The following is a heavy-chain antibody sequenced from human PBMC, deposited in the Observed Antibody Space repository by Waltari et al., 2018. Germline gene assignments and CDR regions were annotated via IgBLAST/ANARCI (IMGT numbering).Heavy chain of an antibody. D-gene: IGHD3-16*02. CDR1: GFTFSSYA. Sequence: GFTFSSYAMHWVRRAPGKGLEWVAVISYDGSNKYYADSVKGRFTISRDNSKNTLYLQMNSLRAEDTAVYYCARDLPPPNLPLYDYIWGSYRHFDYWGQGTLVTVSS. CDR3: ARDLPPPNLPLYDYIWGSYRHFDY. V-gene: IGHV3-30-3*01. J-gene: IGHJ4*02. CDR2: ISYDGSNK.